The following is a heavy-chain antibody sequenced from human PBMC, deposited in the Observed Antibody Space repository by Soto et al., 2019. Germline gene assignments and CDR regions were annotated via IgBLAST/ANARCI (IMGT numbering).Heavy chain of an antibody. CDR1: GYGFTSYW. Sequence: PGESLKISCKGSGYGFTSYWISWVRQMPGKGLEWMGRIDPSDSYTNYSPSFQGHVTISADKSISTAYLQWSSLKASDTAMYYCARPPAVAAERGYYYYGMDVWGQGTTVTVSS. CDR2: IDPSDSYT. D-gene: IGHD6-19*01. CDR3: ARPPAVAAERGYYYYGMDV. V-gene: IGHV5-10-1*01. J-gene: IGHJ6*02.